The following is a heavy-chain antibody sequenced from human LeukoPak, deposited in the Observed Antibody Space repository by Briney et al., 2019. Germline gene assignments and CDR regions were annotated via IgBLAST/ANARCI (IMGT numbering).Heavy chain of an antibody. CDR2: ISESGGDT. V-gene: IGHV3-23*01. Sequence: GGSLRLSCAASGFSFSSYVMSWVRQAPGKGLEWVSSISESGGDTYYADSVKGRFIISRDNSKNTFSLEMNSLGVADTAMYYCVKVKVNQLGGFDSWGQGTLVTVSS. J-gene: IGHJ4*02. D-gene: IGHD1-26*01. CDR3: VKVKVNQLGGFDS. CDR1: GFSFSSYV.